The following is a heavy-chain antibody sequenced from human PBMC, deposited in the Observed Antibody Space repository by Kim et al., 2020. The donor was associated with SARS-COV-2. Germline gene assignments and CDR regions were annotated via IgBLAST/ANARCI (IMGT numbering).Heavy chain of an antibody. CDR3: ARDSAFTIFGVVTADYGMDV. J-gene: IGHJ6*04. CDR1: GFTFSSYS. D-gene: IGHD3-3*01. Sequence: GGSLRLSCAASGFTFSSYSMNWVRQAPGKGLEWVSSISSSSSYIYYADSVKGRFTISRDNAKNSLYLQMNSLRAEDTAVYYCARDSAFTIFGVVTADYGMDVWGKGTTVTVSS. V-gene: IGHV3-21*01. CDR2: ISSSSSYI.